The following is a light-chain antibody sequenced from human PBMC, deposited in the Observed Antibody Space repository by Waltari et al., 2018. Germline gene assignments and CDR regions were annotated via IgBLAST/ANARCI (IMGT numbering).Light chain of an antibody. CDR1: SSNIGSNR. J-gene: IGLJ2*01. CDR3: GTWDSSLTAGV. CDR2: EDN. V-gene: IGLV1-51*02. Sequence: QSVLTQPPSVSAAPGQKVTIPCSGSSSNIGSNRVSWYQQFPGTAPKLLIYEDNRRPSGTPDRFSGSKSGTSATLDITGLQTGDEADYYCGTWDSSLTAGVFGGGTKLTVL.